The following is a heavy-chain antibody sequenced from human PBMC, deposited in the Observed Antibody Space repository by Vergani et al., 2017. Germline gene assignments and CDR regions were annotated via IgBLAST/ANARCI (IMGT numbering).Heavy chain of an antibody. Sequence: EVQLLESGGGLVQPGGSLRLSCAASGFTFSSYAMSWVRQAPGKGLEWVSAISGSGGSTYYADSVKGRFTISRDNSKNTLYLQMSSLRAEDTAVYYCAKVVDYGDSADYWGQGTLVTVSS. J-gene: IGHJ4*02. V-gene: IGHV3-23*01. CDR1: GFTFSSYA. CDR2: ISGSGGST. D-gene: IGHD4-17*01. CDR3: AKVVDYGDSADY.